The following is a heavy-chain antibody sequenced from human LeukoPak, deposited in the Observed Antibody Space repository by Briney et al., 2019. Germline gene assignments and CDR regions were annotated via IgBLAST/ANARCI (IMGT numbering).Heavy chain of an antibody. CDR3: AKVPYSDYGSGRPPFMDV. CDR1: GFTFSSYA. D-gene: IGHD3-10*01. J-gene: IGHJ6*02. CDR2: ISGSGGST. Sequence: GGSLRLSCAASGFTFSSYAMSWVHQAPGKGLEWVSAISGSGGSTYYADSAKGRFTISRDNYENTLFLQMNYLRAEDTAIYYCAKVPYSDYGSGRPPFMDVWGQGTTVAVSS. V-gene: IGHV3-23*01.